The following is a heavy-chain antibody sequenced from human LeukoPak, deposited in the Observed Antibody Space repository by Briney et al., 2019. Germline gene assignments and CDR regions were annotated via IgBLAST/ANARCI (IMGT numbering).Heavy chain of an antibody. CDR3: ARGGRSHRVFGD. Sequence: ASVKVSCKASGYTFPRYVIYWVRQATGQGLAWMAWMNLNSGNTGSAQKFQGRITMTRNTSISTVYMERSSLRSEDTAVYYCARGGRSHRVFGDWGQGTLVTVSS. J-gene: IGHJ4*02. CDR2: MNLNSGNT. V-gene: IGHV1-8*01. CDR1: GYTFPRYV. D-gene: IGHD4-17*01.